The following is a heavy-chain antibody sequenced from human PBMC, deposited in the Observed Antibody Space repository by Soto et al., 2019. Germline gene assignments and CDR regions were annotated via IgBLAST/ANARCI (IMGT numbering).Heavy chain of an antibody. J-gene: IGHJ6*02. CDR2: IGPSGGDI. D-gene: IGHD3-10*01. V-gene: IGHV3-23*01. CDR1: GFTFYSFA. CDR3: AKDLHWFAMDV. Sequence: GGSLRLSCAASGFTFYSFAMAWVRQAPGKGLEWVSSIGPSGGDISYADSVKGRFSVSRDNSKNTLYLQMNTLRADDTAVYYCAKDLHWFAMDVWGQGTTVTVSS.